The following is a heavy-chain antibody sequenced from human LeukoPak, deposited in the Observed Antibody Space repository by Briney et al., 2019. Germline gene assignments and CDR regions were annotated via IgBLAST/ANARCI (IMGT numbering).Heavy chain of an antibody. V-gene: IGHV4-59*01. D-gene: IGHD3-16*01. CDR2: ISYSGST. J-gene: IGHJ6*03. CDR1: GSSINVYY. CDR3: ARETSQKGAHYMDV. Sequence: PSETLSLTCTVSGSSINVYYWSWIRQSPGKGLEWIAYISYSGSTNYNPSLKSRVTLSVDTSKNQFSLKLSSVTAADTAVYYCARETSQKGAHYMDVWGKGTTVTISS.